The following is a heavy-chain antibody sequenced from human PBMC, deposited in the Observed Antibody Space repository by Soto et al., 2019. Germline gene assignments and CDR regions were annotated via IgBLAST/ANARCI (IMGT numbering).Heavy chain of an antibody. V-gene: IGHV3-49*04. CDR1: GFTLSNYA. D-gene: IGHD6-19*01. CDR2: VRSKAYGGTT. Sequence: GGSLRLSCAASGFTLSNYAVNWVRQAPGKGLDWVGFVRSKAYGGTTEYAASVKGRFTISRDDSKSIAYLQMNSLKTEDTAVYYCSRAVSSGWYGTNDYWGQGTLVTVSS. J-gene: IGHJ4*02. CDR3: SRAVSSGWYGTNDY.